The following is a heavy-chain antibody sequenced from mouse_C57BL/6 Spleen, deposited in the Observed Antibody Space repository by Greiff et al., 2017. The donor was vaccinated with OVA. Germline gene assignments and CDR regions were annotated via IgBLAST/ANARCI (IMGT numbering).Heavy chain of an antibody. J-gene: IGHJ4*01. V-gene: IGHV1-50*01. CDR2: IDPSDSYT. CDR3: ARDGNSPDYAMDY. D-gene: IGHD2-1*01. Sequence: QVQLQQPGAELVKPGASVKLSCKASGYTFTSYWMQWVKQRPGQGLEWIGEIDPSDSYTNYNQKFKGKATLTVATSSSTAYMQLSSLTSEDSSVYYCARDGNSPDYAMDYWGQGTSVTVSS. CDR1: GYTFTSYW.